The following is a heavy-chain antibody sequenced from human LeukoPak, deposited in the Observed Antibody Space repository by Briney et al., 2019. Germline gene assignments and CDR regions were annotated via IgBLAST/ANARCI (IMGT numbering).Heavy chain of an antibody. CDR2: ISSSSSTI. CDR1: GFTFSSYS. J-gene: IGHJ4*02. Sequence: GGSLRLSCAASGFTFSSYSMNWVRQAPGKGLGWVSYISSSSSTIYYADSVKGRFTISRDNAKNSLYLQMNSLRAEDTAVYYCARVYYDFWSDWGQGTLVTVSS. D-gene: IGHD3-3*01. CDR3: ARVYYDFWSD. V-gene: IGHV3-48*04.